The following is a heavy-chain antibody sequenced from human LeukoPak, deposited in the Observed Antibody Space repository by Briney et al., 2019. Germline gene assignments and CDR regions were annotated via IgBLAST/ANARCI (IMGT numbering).Heavy chain of an antibody. J-gene: IGHJ6*03. CDR3: AYGYYYYYMDV. CDR2: INPNSGGT. Sequence: ASVKVSCKASGYTFTGYYMHWVRQAPGQGLEWMGWINPNSGGTNYAQKIQGRVTMTRDTSISTAYMELSRLRSDDTAVYYCAYGYYYYYMDVWGKGTTVTVSS. D-gene: IGHD4-17*01. V-gene: IGHV1-2*02. CDR1: GYTFTGYY.